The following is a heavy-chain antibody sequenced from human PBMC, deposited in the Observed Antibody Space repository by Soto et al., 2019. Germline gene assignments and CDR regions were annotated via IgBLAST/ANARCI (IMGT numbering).Heavy chain of an antibody. CDR3: ARSRWGYRYYYYGMDV. CDR1: GYTFTSYA. Sequence: QVQLVQSGAEEKKPGASVKVSCKASGYTFTSYAMHWVRQAPGQRLEWMGWINAGNGNTKYSQKFQGRVTITRDTSASTAYMELSSLRSEDTAVYYCARSRWGYRYYYYGMDVWGQGTTVTVSS. CDR2: INAGNGNT. D-gene: IGHD3-16*02. V-gene: IGHV1-3*05. J-gene: IGHJ6*02.